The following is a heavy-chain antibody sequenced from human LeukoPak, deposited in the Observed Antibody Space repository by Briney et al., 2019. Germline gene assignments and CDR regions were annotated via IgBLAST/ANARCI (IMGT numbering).Heavy chain of an antibody. CDR2: IYSGGST. J-gene: IGHJ2*01. CDR1: GFTVSSNY. V-gene: IGHV3-53*01. CDR3: ARGQTRWYFDL. Sequence: PGGSLRLSCAASGFTVSSNYMSWVRQAPGKGLEWLSVIYSGGSTFYADPVKGRFTISRDNSKNMLYLQMNSLRAEDTAVYYCARGQTRWYFDLWGRGTLVTVSS.